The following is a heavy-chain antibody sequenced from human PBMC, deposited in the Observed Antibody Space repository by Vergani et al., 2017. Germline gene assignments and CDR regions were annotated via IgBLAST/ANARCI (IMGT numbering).Heavy chain of an antibody. Sequence: QVQLVQSGAEVKKPGSSVKVSCKASGGTFSSYGISWVRQAPGQGLEWMGWISAYNGNTNYAQKLQGRVTMTTDTSTSTAYMELRSLRSDDTAVYYCARDPDIVVVPAAPYYYYYYGMDVWGQXP. J-gene: IGHJ6*02. CDR3: ARDPDIVVVPAAPYYYYYYGMDV. D-gene: IGHD2-2*01. V-gene: IGHV1-18*01. CDR2: ISAYNGNT. CDR1: GGTFSSYG.